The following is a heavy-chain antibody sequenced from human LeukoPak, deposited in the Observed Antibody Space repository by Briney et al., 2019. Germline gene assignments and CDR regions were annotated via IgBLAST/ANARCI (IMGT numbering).Heavy chain of an antibody. D-gene: IGHD1-26*01. CDR1: RFTFTSYW. CDR2: INYDGSEK. CDR3: ARVRVGGTNYFDS. J-gene: IGHJ4*02. V-gene: IGHV3-7*04. Sequence: GGSLRLSCAASRFTFTSYWMSWVRQAPGKGLEWVANINYDGSEKYHIDSVKGRFTISRDNAKNSLYLQMNSLRAEDTAVYYCARVRVGGTNYFDSWGQGTLVTVSS.